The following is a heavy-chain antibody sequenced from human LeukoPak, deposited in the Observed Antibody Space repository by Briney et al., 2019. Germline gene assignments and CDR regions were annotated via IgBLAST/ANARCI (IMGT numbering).Heavy chain of an antibody. CDR3: ARGPLYDSSPSYYFDY. J-gene: IGHJ4*02. Sequence: ASVKVSCKASGGTFRSYAISWVGQALGQGLEWMGGIIPIFGTANYAQKFQGRVTITADESTSTAYMELSSLRSEDTAVYYCARGPLYDSSPSYYFDYWGQGTLVTVSS. D-gene: IGHD3-22*01. CDR1: GGTFRSYA. V-gene: IGHV1-69*13. CDR2: IIPIFGTA.